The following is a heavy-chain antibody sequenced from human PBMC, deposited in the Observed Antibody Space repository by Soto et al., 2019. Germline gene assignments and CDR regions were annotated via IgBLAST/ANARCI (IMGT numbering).Heavy chain of an antibody. CDR2: ILVGGST. J-gene: IGHJ3*02. Sequence: GGSLRLSCGVSGFICSSYDMSWVRQAPGKGLEWVSTILVGGSTHYEDSVKGRFTISRGTSKNTVYLQMNSLTAGDTAMYYCAKATATGGGAFEIYGQGTMVTVSS. CDR1: GFICSSYD. V-gene: IGHV3-23*01. CDR3: AKATATGGGAFEI. D-gene: IGHD2-8*02.